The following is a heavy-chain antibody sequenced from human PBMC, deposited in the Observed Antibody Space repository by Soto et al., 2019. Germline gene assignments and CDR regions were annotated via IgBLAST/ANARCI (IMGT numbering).Heavy chain of an antibody. Sequence: SGLTLVNPTQTLTLTCTFSGFSLSTSGMCVSWIRQPPGKALEWLARIDWDDDKYYSTSLKTRLTISKDTSKNQVVLTMTNMDPVDTATYYCARMREHYNRVGVGAFDIWGQGTIVTVSS. CDR2: IDWDDDK. CDR1: GFSLSTSGMC. J-gene: IGHJ3*02. V-gene: IGHV2-70*11. CDR3: ARMREHYNRVGVGAFDI. D-gene: IGHD2-15*01.